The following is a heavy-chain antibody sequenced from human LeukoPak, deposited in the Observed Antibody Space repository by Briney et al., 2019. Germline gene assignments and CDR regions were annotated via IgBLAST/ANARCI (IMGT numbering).Heavy chain of an antibody. Sequence: SETLSLTCSVSRGSINGYYWSWIRQPPGKGLEWIGWINYSGATYFNPSLKSRALMSIDTSMNRLSLRLYSVTAADTAIYYCARHSSGWHLDFWGRGTLVTVSS. CDR1: RGSINGYY. V-gene: IGHV4-59*01. CDR3: ARHSSGWHLDF. D-gene: IGHD6-19*01. CDR2: INYSGAT. J-gene: IGHJ4*02.